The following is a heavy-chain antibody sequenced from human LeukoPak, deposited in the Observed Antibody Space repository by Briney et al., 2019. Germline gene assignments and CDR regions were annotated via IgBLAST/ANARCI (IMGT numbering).Heavy chain of an antibody. J-gene: IGHJ5*02. CDR3: ARDREQRKRTGFDP. V-gene: IGHV4-34*01. D-gene: IGHD1/OR15-1a*01. CDR2: INHSAST. CDR1: GGPFSGYY. Sequence: SETLSLTCAVYGGPFSGYYWSWIRQPPGKGLEWIGEINHSASTNYNPSLKGRVTISVDTSKCQFSLKLSSVTAADTAVYYCARDREQRKRTGFDPWGQGTLVTVSS.